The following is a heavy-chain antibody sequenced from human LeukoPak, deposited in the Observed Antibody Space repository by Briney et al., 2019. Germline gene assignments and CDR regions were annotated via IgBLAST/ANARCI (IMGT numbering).Heavy chain of an antibody. D-gene: IGHD3-10*01. CDR3: AREKGYYGSGSYYNGPFDY. CDR2: ISYDGSNK. CDR1: GFTFSSYA. J-gene: IGHJ4*02. Sequence: TGGSLRLSCAASGFTFSSYAMHWVRQAPGKGLEWVAVISYDGSNKYYADSVKGRFTISRDNSKNTLYLQMNSLRAEDTAVYYCAREKGYYGSGSYYNGPFDYWGQGTLVTVSS. V-gene: IGHV3-30*04.